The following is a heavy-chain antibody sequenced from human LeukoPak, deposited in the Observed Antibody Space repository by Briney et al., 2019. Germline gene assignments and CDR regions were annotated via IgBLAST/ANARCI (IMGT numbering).Heavy chain of an antibody. CDR1: GGSISSGGYY. J-gene: IGHJ4*02. D-gene: IGHD1-26*01. CDR2: INHSGST. Sequence: SETLSLTCTVSGGSISSGGYYWSWIRQPPGKGLEWIGEINHSGSTNYNPSLKSRVTISVDTSKNQFSLKLSSVTAADTAVYYCARGKMMGATTYWGQGTLVTVSS. V-gene: IGHV4-39*07. CDR3: ARGKMMGATTY.